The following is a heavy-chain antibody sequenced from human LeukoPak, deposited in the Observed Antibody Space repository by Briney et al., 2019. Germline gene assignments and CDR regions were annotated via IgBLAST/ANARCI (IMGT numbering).Heavy chain of an antibody. CDR3: ARAFLEWLSDY. D-gene: IGHD3-3*02. V-gene: IGHV1-2*02. CDR1: GYTFTSYD. CDR2: INPNSGGT. J-gene: IGHJ4*02. Sequence: GASVKVSCKASGYTFTSYDINWVRQATGQGLEWMGWINPNSGGTNYAQKFQGRVTMTRDTSISTAYMELSRLRSDDTAVYYCARAFLEWLSDYWGQGTLVTVSS.